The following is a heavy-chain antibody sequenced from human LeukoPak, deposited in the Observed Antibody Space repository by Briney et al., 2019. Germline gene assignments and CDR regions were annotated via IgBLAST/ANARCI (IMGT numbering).Heavy chain of an antibody. D-gene: IGHD6-13*01. CDR3: ARTSSSWPYYYYMDV. Sequence: SETLSLTCTVSGGSISSYYRSWIRQPAGKGLEWIGRIYTSGRTNYNPSLKSRVTMSVDTSKNQFSLTLSSVTAADTAVYYCARTSSSWPYYYYMDVWGKGTTVTVSS. CDR2: IYTSGRT. V-gene: IGHV4-4*07. J-gene: IGHJ6*03. CDR1: GGSISSYY.